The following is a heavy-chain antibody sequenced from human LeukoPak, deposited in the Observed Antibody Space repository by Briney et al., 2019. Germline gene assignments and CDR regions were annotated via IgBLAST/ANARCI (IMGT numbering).Heavy chain of an antibody. CDR1: GYTFTGYY. V-gene: IGHV1-2*02. J-gene: IGHJ5*02. Sequence: GASVKVSCKASGYTFTGYYMHWVRQAPGQGLEWMGWINPNSGGTNYAQKFQGRVTMTRDTSISTAYMELSRLRSDDTAVYYCARELSALAAAGRYNWFDPWGQGTLVTVSS. D-gene: IGHD6-13*01. CDR3: ARELSALAAAGRYNWFDP. CDR2: INPNSGGT.